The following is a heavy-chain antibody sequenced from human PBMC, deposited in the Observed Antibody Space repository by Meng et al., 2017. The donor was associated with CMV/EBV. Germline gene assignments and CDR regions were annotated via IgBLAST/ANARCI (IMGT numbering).Heavy chain of an antibody. V-gene: IGHV1-18*01. CDR3: ARSPPYCSSTSCHWGWFDP. CDR2: ISAYNGNT. D-gene: IGHD2-2*01. CDR1: GYTFTSYG. Sequence: ASVKVSCKASGYTFTSYGISWVRQAPGQGLEWMGWISAYNGNTNYAQKLQGRVTMTTDTSTSTAYMELRSLRSDDTAVYYCARSPPYCSSTSCHWGWFDPWGQGTLVTVSS. J-gene: IGHJ5*02.